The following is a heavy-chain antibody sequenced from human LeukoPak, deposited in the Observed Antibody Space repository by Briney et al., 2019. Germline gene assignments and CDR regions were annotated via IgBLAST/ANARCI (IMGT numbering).Heavy chain of an antibody. V-gene: IGHV1-46*01. CDR2: IYPRDGST. CDR1: GYAFTSNY. J-gene: IGHJ4*02. Sequence: ASVKVSCKASGYAFTSNYIHWVRQAPGQGLEWMGMIYPRDGSTSYAQKFQGRVTVTRDTSTSTVHMELSGLRFEDTAVYYCARDQEGFDYWGQGTLVTVSS. CDR3: ARDQEGFDY.